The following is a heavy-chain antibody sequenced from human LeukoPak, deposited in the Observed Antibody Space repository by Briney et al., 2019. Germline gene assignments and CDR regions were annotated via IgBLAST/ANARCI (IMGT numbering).Heavy chain of an antibody. D-gene: IGHD4-17*01. CDR2: IYYDGST. J-gene: IGHJ4*02. CDR3: ARNGDYNLDY. Sequence: PSETLSLTCTVSGDSIRTSKFYWGWIRQPPGMGLEWIGSIYYDGSTYYNPSLESRATISVDTSKNQFSLKLSSVTAADTAVYYCARNGDYNLDYWGQGSLVTVSS. CDR1: GDSIRTSKFY. V-gene: IGHV4-39*07.